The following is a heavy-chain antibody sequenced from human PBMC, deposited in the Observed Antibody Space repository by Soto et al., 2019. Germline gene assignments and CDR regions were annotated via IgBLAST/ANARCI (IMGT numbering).Heavy chain of an antibody. CDR2: IYYSGST. V-gene: IGHV4-31*03. D-gene: IGHD5-18*01. CDR1: GGSISSGGYY. J-gene: IGHJ4*02. CDR3: ARSGYSYGPNPLLY. Sequence: PSETLSLTCTVSGGSISSGGYYWSWIRQHPGKGLEWIGYIYYSGSTYYNPSLKSRVNISVDTSKNQFSLKLSSVTAADTAVYYCARSGYSYGPNPLLYWGQGTLVTVSS.